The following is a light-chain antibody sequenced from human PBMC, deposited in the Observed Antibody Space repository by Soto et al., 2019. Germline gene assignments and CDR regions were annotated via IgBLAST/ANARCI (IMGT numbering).Light chain of an antibody. CDR3: QHFNNFHVT. Sequence: EIVLTQSPGTLSLSPGERATLSCRASQSVSSSYLAWYQQKPGQAPRLLIYGASSRATGIPDRFSGSGSGTDFTLTINSLQPEDFATYYCQHFNNFHVTFGQGTRLEIK. V-gene: IGKV3-20*01. CDR1: QSVSSSY. CDR2: GAS. J-gene: IGKJ5*01.